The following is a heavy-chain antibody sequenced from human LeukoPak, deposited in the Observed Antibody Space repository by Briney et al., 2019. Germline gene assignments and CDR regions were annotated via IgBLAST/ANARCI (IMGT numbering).Heavy chain of an antibody. CDR2: IYYSGTT. J-gene: IGHJ4*02. V-gene: IGHV4-30-4*01. D-gene: IGHD3-22*01. CDR1: GGSISSGDYF. Sequence: SETLSLTCSVSGGSISSGDYFWTWIRQPPGKGLEYIGYIYYSGTTYYNPSLKSRITMSVDMSANQFSLRLTSVSAADTAVYYCARDDSSGSLPYWGRGTLVTVSS. CDR3: ARDDSSGSLPY.